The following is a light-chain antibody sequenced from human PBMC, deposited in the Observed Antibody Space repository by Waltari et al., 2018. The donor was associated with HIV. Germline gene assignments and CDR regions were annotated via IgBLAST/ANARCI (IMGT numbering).Light chain of an antibody. Sequence: QSALTQPASVSGFLGQSINISCTGISTYSRFYQYVSLYQQYPGKIPRLIIFDINNRPSGVSDHFSGSRSGNSASLTFSGLQSGDEAHYYCASNRLDYTLIFGGGTKLTVL. CDR3: ASNRLDYTLI. J-gene: IGLJ2*01. CDR1: STYSRFYQY. V-gene: IGLV2-14*03. CDR2: DIN.